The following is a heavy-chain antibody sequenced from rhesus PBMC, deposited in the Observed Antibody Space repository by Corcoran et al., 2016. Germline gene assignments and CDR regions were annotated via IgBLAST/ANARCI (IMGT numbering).Heavy chain of an antibody. D-gene: IGHD2-15*01. Sequence: QVQLQEPGPGLVKPSETLSLTCAVPGGSIRGVYFWRRIPQPHGKGLAWMWYIYGSGGGTNYNPSLKNRVTISIDTSKNQFSLKLSSVTAADTAVYYCAREARSTPLDYWGQGVLVTVSS. CDR1: GGSIRGVYF. J-gene: IGHJ4*01. CDR2: IYGSGGGT. V-gene: IGHV4-106*01. CDR3: AREARSTPLDY.